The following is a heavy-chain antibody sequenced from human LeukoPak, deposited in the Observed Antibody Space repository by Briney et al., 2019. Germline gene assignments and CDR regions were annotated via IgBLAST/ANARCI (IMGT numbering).Heavy chain of an antibody. Sequence: GESLKISCKASGYDFTTYWIGWVRQMPGKGLEWLGIIYPGDSDTRYSPSFQGQVTISADKSISTAYLQWSSLKASDTAMYYCARPSYSSNRYAGATLDPWGQGTLVTVSS. CDR1: GYDFTTYW. CDR3: ARPSYSSNRYAGATLDP. D-gene: IGHD6-13*01. CDR2: IYPGDSDT. J-gene: IGHJ5*02. V-gene: IGHV5-51*01.